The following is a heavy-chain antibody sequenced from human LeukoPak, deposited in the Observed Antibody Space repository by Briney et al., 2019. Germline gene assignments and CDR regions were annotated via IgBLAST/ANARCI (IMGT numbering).Heavy chain of an antibody. CDR3: ARDLIRYSSSWYFPDYYYYMDV. V-gene: IGHV3-21*01. CDR1: GFTFSTYS. CDR2: ISSSSSYI. D-gene: IGHD6-13*01. J-gene: IGHJ6*03. Sequence: GGSLRLSCAASGFTFSTYSMNWVRQAPGKGPEWVSSISSSSSYIYYADSVKGRFTISRDNAKNSLYLQMNSLRAEDTAVYYCARDLIRYSSSWYFPDYYYYMDVWGKGTTVTVSS.